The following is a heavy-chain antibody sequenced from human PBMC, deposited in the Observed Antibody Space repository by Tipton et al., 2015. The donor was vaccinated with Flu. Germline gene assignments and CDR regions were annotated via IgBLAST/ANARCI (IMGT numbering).Heavy chain of an antibody. CDR1: GFTFSNAW. CDR2: IKSKTDGGTT. J-gene: IGHJ4*02. V-gene: IGHV3-15*01. Sequence: SLRLSCAASGFTFSNAWMSWVRQAPGKGLEWVGRIKSKTDGGTTDYAAPVKGRFTISRDDSKNTLYLQMNSLKTEDTAVYYCTTSYYYGSGTYWGWGQGTLVTVSS. CDR3: TTSYYYGSGTYWG. D-gene: IGHD3-10*01.